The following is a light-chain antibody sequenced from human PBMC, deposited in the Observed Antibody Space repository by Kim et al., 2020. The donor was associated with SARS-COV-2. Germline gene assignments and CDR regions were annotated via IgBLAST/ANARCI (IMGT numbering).Light chain of an antibody. Sequence: SYELTQPPSMSVSPGQTATIPCSADNLGTKYVCWYQQKPGHSPLLVIYQDTKRPSGIPERFSGSNSGNTATLTITGTQLMDAADYFCQAWDSTTRVFGRG. J-gene: IGLJ3*02. V-gene: IGLV3-1*01. CDR3: QAWDSTTRV. CDR2: QDT. CDR1: NLGTKY.